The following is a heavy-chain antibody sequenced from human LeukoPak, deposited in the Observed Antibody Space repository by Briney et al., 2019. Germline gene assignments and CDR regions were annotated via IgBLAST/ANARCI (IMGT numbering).Heavy chain of an antibody. V-gene: IGHV3-15*01. CDR2: IKSKAGGETT. D-gene: IGHD3-10*01. J-gene: IGHJ4*02. Sequence: PGGSLRLSCAASGFTFSYAWMSWVRQAPGKGLEWVGHIKSKAGGETTDYAAPVKGRFTISRDDSKTTQYLQMNSLKTEDTAVYYCTTDAPSGSGELFGYWGQGTLVTVSS. CDR1: GFTFSYAW. CDR3: TTDAPSGSGELFGY.